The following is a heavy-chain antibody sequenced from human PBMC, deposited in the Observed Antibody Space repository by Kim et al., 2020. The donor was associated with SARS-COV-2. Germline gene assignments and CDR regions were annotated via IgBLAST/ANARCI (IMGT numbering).Heavy chain of an antibody. CDR1: GDSVSSNSAA. J-gene: IGHJ5*02. V-gene: IGHV6-1*01. Sequence: SQTLSLTCAISGDSVSSNSAAWNWIRQSPSRGLEWLGRTYYRSKWYNDYAVSVKSRITINPDTSKNQFSLQLNAVTPEDTAVYYCARDAGSSGWPPPDWFDRWGQGTLVTVSS. CDR3: ARDAGSSGWPPPDWFDR. D-gene: IGHD6-19*01. CDR2: TYYRSKWYN.